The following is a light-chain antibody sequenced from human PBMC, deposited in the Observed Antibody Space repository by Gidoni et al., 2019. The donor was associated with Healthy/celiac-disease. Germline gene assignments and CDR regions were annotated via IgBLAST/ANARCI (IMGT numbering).Light chain of an antibody. CDR2: RNS. Sequence: QSVLTQPPSVSGAPGQRVTISCTVISSNIGAGYDVHYYQQLPGTAPKLLIYRNSNRPSGVPDLFSGSKSGTSTSLAITGLQADDEADYYCQSYDSSRSLVFGGGTKLTVL. CDR1: SSNIGAGYD. V-gene: IGLV1-40*01. CDR3: QSYDSSRSLV. J-gene: IGLJ2*01.